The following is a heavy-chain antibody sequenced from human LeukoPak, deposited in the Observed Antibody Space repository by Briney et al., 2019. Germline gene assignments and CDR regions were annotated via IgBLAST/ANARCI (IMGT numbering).Heavy chain of an antibody. V-gene: IGHV4-39*07. CDR3: AKERDWGSSSDYYYYYMDV. CDR2: IYYSGST. J-gene: IGHJ6*03. CDR1: GGSISSSSYY. Sequence: SETLSLTCTVSGGSISSSSYYWGWIRQPPGKGLEWIGSIYYSGSTYYNPSLKSRVTISVDTSKNQFSLKLSSVTAADTAVYYCAKERDWGSSSDYYYYYMDVWGKGTTVTVSS. D-gene: IGHD7-27*01.